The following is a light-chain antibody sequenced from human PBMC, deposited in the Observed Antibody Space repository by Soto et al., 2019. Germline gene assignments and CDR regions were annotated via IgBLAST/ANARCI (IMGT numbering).Light chain of an antibody. J-gene: IGLJ3*02. CDR1: SSNIGSNY. CDR2: RND. Sequence: QSVLTQPPSASGTPGQRVTISCSGSSSNIGSNYVNWYQHLPGTAPKLLIYRNDQRPSGVPGRFSGSKSGTSASLAISGLRSEDEADYYCATRDDSLSGHWLFGGGTKLTVL. CDR3: ATRDDSLSGHWL. V-gene: IGLV1-47*01.